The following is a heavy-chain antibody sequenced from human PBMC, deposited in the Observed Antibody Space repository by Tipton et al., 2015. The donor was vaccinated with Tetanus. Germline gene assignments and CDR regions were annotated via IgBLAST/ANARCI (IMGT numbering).Heavy chain of an antibody. J-gene: IGHJ4*02. CDR2: VYHTGGS. V-gene: IGHV4-30-2*01. D-gene: IGHD3-3*01. CDR1: GVSMRNGGFS. CDR3: ARESITIFGVVSIDY. Sequence: LRLSCAVSGVSMRNGGFSWNWVRQPPGKGLEWIGYVYHTGGSYYSPSLKSRVTMSVDNSKNQFSLKLNSVTAADTAVYYCARESITIFGVVSIDYWGQGTLVTVSS.